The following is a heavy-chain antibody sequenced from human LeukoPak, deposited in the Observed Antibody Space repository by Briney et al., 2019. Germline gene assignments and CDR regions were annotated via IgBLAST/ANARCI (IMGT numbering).Heavy chain of an antibody. Sequence: GGSLRLSCAASGFTFSSYAMHWVRQAPGKGLEWVAVISYDGSNKYYADSVKGRFTISRDNSKNTLYLQMNSLRAEDTAVYYCARDYRITIEIDYWAREPWSPSPQ. J-gene: IGHJ4*02. CDR2: ISYDGSNK. CDR1: GFTFSSYA. D-gene: IGHD3-10*01. CDR3: ARDYRITIEIDY. V-gene: IGHV3-30-3*01.